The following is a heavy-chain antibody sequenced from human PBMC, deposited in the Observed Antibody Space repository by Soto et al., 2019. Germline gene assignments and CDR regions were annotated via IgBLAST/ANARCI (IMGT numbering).Heavy chain of an antibody. CDR2: INHSGRT. J-gene: IGHJ2*01. Sequence: QVQLQQWGAGLLKPSETLSLTCAVYGGSFSGYYWSWIRQPPGKGLEWFGEINHSGRTNYNPSLKSRVTISVDTAKNQFSLKLSSVTAADTAVYYCARGRYCSGGSCYYCYFELWGRGTLVTVSS. CDR3: ARGRYCSGGSCYYCYFEL. CDR1: GGSFSGYY. D-gene: IGHD2-15*01. V-gene: IGHV4-34*01.